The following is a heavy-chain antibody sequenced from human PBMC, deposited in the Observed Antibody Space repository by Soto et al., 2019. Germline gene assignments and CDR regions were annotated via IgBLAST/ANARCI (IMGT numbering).Heavy chain of an antibody. CDR2: ISRSGNTI. CDR1: GFKVTDYY. CDR3: ARGEDVFLYYYMDV. J-gene: IGHJ6*03. D-gene: IGHD3-10*02. Sequence: QAQLVESGGGLVKPGGSLTLSCAVSGFKVTDYYMSWIRQAPGKRLDWVAMISRSGNTIHYADSVNGRFTISKDNAKNSLYLQMTSLSPEDAAVYYCARGEDVFLYYYMDVWGKGTTVIVSS. V-gene: IGHV3-11*01.